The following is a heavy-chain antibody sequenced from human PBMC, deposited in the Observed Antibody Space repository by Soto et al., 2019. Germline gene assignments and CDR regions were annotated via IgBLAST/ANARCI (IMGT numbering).Heavy chain of an antibody. Sequence: ASVKVSCKASGYTFTSYGISWVRQAPEQGLEWMGWISAYNGNTNYAQKLQGKVTMTTDTSTSTAYMELRSLRSDDTAVYYCARSRRIDPAIDYWGQGTLVTVSS. D-gene: IGHD3-3*02. CDR1: GYTFTSYG. CDR3: ARSRRIDPAIDY. CDR2: ISAYNGNT. V-gene: IGHV1-18*01. J-gene: IGHJ4*02.